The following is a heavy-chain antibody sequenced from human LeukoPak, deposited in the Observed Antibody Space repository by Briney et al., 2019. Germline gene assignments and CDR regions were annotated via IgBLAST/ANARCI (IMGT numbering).Heavy chain of an antibody. J-gene: IGHJ6*02. V-gene: IGHV4-34*01. CDR3: ARDYYDSSGYYPRYYYGMDV. CDR1: GGSFSGYY. CDR2: INHSGST. Sequence: SETLSLTCAVYGGSFSGYYWSWIRQPPGKGLEWIGEINHSGSTNYNPSLKSRVTISVDTSKNQFSLKLSSVTAADTAVYYCARDYYDSSGYYPRYYYGMDVWGQGTTVTVSS. D-gene: IGHD3-22*01.